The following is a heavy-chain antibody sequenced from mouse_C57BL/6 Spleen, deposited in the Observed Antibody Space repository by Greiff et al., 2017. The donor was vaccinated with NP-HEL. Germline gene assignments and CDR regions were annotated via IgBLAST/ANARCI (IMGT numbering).Heavy chain of an antibody. CDR3: ARDTQLTGTAWFAY. CDR2: IDPSDSYT. D-gene: IGHD4-1*01. V-gene: IGHV1-59*01. J-gene: IGHJ3*01. CDR1: GYTFTSYW. Sequence: QVQLQQPGAELVRPGPSVKLSCKASGYTFTSYWMHWVKQRPGQGLEWIGVIDPSDSYTNYNQKFKGKATLSVDTSSSTAYMQLSSLTSEDSAVYYCARDTQLTGTAWFAYWGQGTLVTVSA.